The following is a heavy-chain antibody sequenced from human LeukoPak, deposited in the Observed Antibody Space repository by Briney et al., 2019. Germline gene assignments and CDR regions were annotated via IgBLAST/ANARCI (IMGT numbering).Heavy chain of an antibody. J-gene: IGHJ4*02. V-gene: IGHV3-48*03. CDR1: GFTFSSYE. CDR2: ISSAGTTI. Sequence: GGSLRLSCSASGFTFSSYEMNWVRQAAGKGLEWVSYISSAGTTIYYADSVRGQFTISRDNAENSLYLQMNSLRAEDTAVYYCARGGGYISSWSYFDYWGQGTLVTVSS. D-gene: IGHD6-13*01. CDR3: ARGGGYISSWSYFDY.